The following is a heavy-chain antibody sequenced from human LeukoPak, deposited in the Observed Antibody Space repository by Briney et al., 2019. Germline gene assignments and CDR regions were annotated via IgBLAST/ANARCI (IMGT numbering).Heavy chain of an antibody. J-gene: IGHJ4*02. V-gene: IGHV4-39*07. D-gene: IGHD1-26*01. Sequence: KPSETLSLTCTVSGGSISSSSYYWGWIRQPPGKGLEWIGSIYYSGSTYYNPSLKSRVTISVDTSKNQFSLKLSSVTAADTAVHYCARHYSGSYFDHLDYWGQGTLVTVSS. CDR3: ARHYSGSYFDHLDY. CDR1: GGSISSSSYY. CDR2: IYYSGST.